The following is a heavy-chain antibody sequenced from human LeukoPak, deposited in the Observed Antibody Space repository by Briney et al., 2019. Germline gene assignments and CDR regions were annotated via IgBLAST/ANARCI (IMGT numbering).Heavy chain of an antibody. Sequence: GGSLRLSCAASGFTFSSYAMSWVRQAPGKGLEWVSAISGSGGSTYYAGSVKGRFTISRDNSKNTLYLQMNSLRAEDAAVYYCAKGAYSSGWHYWYFDLWGRGTLVTVSS. J-gene: IGHJ2*01. CDR2: ISGSGGST. V-gene: IGHV3-23*01. CDR3: AKGAYSSGWHYWYFDL. CDR1: GFTFSSYA. D-gene: IGHD6-19*01.